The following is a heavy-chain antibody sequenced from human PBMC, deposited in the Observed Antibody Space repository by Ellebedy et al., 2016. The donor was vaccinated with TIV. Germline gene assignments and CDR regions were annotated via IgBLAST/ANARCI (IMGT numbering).Heavy chain of an antibody. J-gene: IGHJ3*02. V-gene: IGHV3-7*01. Sequence: GESLKISCTTFGFIFTNYWMSWVRQAPGKGLEWVANITQDGSETYYVDSVKGRFTISRDNAKKSVYLQMKSLRAEDMAVYYCARFAVPSFNGNYYNDAFDIWGQGTMVTVSS. CDR3: ARFAVPSFNGNYYNDAFDI. D-gene: IGHD1-26*01. CDR2: ITQDGSET. CDR1: GFIFTNYW.